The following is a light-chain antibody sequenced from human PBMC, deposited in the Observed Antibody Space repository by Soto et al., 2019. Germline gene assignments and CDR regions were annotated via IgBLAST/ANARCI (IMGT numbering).Light chain of an antibody. CDR2: KAS. Sequence: DIQMTQSPSTLSASVGDRVTVTCRASQSISSSLAWYQQKPGQAPKPLIYKASTLESGVPSRFSGSGSGTEFPLTISSLQPEDFATYYCQQYRFYWSFGQGTKVEVK. CDR3: QQYRFYWS. J-gene: IGKJ1*01. CDR1: QSISSS. V-gene: IGKV1-5*03.